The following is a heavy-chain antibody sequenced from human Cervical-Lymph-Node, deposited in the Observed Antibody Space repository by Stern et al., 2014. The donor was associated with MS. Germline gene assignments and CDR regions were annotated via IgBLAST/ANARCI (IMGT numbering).Heavy chain of an antibody. CDR2: VYYTGST. J-gene: IGHJ3*02. V-gene: IGHV4-61*01. CDR1: GGSVSSNNYY. Sequence: QLQESGPGLVKPSETLSLTCTVSGGSVSSNNYYWSWIRQPPGKGLEWIGYVYYTGSTDYNPFLKSRVVISVDTSKNQFSLKVNSVTAADTAVYYCARDFNVFDIWGQGTMVTVSS. CDR3: ARDFNVFDI.